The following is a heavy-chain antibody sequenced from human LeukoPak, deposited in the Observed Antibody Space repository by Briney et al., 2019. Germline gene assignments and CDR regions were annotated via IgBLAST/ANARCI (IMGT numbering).Heavy chain of an antibody. J-gene: IGHJ4*02. CDR1: GYSISSGYY. D-gene: IGHD3-9*01. CDR3: ARVKGTYYDILTGPMYPFDY. Sequence: SETLSLTCTVSGYSISSGYYWGWIRQPPGKGLEWIGSIYHSGSTYYNPSLKSRVTISVDTSKNQFSLKLSSVTAADTAVYYCARVKGTYYDILTGPMYPFDYWGQGTLVTVSS. V-gene: IGHV4-38-2*02. CDR2: IYHSGST.